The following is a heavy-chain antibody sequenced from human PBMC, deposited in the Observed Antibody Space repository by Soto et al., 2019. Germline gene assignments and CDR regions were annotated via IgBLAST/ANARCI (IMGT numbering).Heavy chain of an antibody. CDR2: ISYDGSNK. CDR1: GFTFSSYA. V-gene: IGHV3-30-3*01. J-gene: IGHJ6*02. Sequence: VQLVESGGGVVQPGRSLRLSCAASGFTFSSYAMHWVRQAPGKGLEWVAVISYDGSNKYYADSVKGRFTISRDNSKNTLYLQMNSLRAEDTAVYYCARDIVLVPAAMPYYYYYYGMDVWGQGTTVTVSS. D-gene: IGHD2-2*01. CDR3: ARDIVLVPAAMPYYYYYYGMDV.